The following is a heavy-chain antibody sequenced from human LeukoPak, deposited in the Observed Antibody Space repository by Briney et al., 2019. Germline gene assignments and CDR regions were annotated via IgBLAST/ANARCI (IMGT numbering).Heavy chain of an antibody. J-gene: IGHJ4*02. CDR3: ARDIYGGSSYFDY. V-gene: IGHV3-48*04. CDR2: ISSSSTTI. Sequence: GGSLRLSCAASGFTFSIYSMNWVRQAPGKGLEWVSYISSSSTTIYYADSVKGRFTISRDNAKNSLYLQMNSLRAEDTAVYYCARDIYGGSSYFDYWGQGTLVTVSS. D-gene: IGHD6-6*01. CDR1: GFTFSIYS.